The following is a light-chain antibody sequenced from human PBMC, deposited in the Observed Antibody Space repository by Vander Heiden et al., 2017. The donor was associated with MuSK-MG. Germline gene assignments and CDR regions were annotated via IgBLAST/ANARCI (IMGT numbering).Light chain of an antibody. CDR1: QSVSSN. CDR3: QHGNNSPGWT. V-gene: IGKV3-15*01. CDR2: GAS. J-gene: IGKJ1*01. Sequence: EIVMTQSPATLSVSPGERATLSCRASQSVSSNLAWYQQKPGQAPRLLIYGASTRATGIPARSSGTASGTEFTLTISIRQSVDFAVYYCQHGNNSPGWTFGQGTKVEIK.